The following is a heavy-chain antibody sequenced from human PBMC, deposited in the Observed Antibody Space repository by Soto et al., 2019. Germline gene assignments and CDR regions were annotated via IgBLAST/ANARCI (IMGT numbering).Heavy chain of an antibody. J-gene: IGHJ6*03. V-gene: IGHV4-59*01. CDR2: IYYSGST. D-gene: IGHD1-1*01. CDR3: ARVGGTQGIMDV. Sequence: SETLSLTCTVSGGSISSYYWSWIRQPPGKGLEWIGYIYYSGSTNYNPSLKSRVTISVDTSKNQFSLKLSSVTAADTAVYYCARVGGTQGIMDVWGKGTTVTVSS. CDR1: GGSISSYY.